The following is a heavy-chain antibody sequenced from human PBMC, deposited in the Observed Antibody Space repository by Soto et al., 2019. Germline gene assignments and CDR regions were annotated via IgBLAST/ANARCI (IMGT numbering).Heavy chain of an antibody. V-gene: IGHV4-59*01. CDR1: GGSISSYY. CDR2: IYYSGSA. D-gene: IGHD4-17*01. Sequence: SETLSLTCTVSGGSISSYYWSWIRQPPGKGLEWIGYIYYSGSANYNPSLKSRVTISVDTSKNQFSLKLSSVTAADTAVYYCARGDDYGDYFDYWGQGTLVTVSS. CDR3: ARGDDYGDYFDY. J-gene: IGHJ4*02.